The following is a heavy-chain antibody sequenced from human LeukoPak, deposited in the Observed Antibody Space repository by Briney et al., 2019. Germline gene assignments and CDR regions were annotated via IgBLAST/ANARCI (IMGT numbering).Heavy chain of an antibody. J-gene: IGHJ4*02. D-gene: IGHD4-17*01. V-gene: IGHV1-46*01. CDR3: ATSPYGPPDY. Sequence: ASVKVSCKASGYTFTSYYMHWVQQAPGQGLEWMGIINPSGGSTSYAQKFQGRVTMTRDMSTSTVYMELSSLRSEDTAVYYCATSPYGPPDYWGQGTLVTVSS. CDR2: INPSGGST. CDR1: GYTFTSYY.